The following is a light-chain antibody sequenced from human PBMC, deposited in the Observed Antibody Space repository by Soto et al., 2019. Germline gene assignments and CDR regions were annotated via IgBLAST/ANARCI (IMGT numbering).Light chain of an antibody. CDR2: LGS. CDR1: QSLLHSNGYNY. J-gene: IGKJ3*01. Sequence: DIVMTQSPLSLPVTPGEPASISCRSSQSLLHSNGYNYLYWYLQKPGQSPQLLIYLGSNRASGVPDRLSGSGSGTDFTLKISRVEAADVGVYYSMQALQSPLPFGPGTKGDSK. CDR3: MQALQSPLP. V-gene: IGKV2-28*01.